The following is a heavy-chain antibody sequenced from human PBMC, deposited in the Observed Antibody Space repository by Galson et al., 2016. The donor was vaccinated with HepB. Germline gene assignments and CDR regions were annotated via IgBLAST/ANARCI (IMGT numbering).Heavy chain of an antibody. D-gene: IGHD3-9*01. Sequence: SLRLSCAASGFTFNQFAISWVRQAPGKGLEWVSVISGSGTNTHYADSVQGRFTISRDHSKNTLYLKMNSLRAEDAAVYYCAKELTLRYLDWLLLPFDYWGQGTLVAVSS. CDR3: AKELTLRYLDWLLLPFDY. J-gene: IGHJ4*02. CDR1: GFTFNQFA. CDR2: ISGSGTNT. V-gene: IGHV3-23*01.